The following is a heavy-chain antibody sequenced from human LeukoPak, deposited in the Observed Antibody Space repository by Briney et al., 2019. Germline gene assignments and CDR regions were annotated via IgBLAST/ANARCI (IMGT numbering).Heavy chain of an antibody. CDR1: GGSISSYY. D-gene: IGHD3-10*01. CDR3: ARDISYGSGSYFFDY. J-gene: IGHJ4*02. V-gene: IGHV4-59*12. CDR2: TYYSGST. Sequence: SETLSLTCTVSGGSISSYYWSWIRQPPGKGLEWIGYTYYSGSTNYNPSLKSRVTISVDTSKNHFSLRLGSLTAADTAVYYCARDISYGSGSYFFDYWGQGTLVTVSS.